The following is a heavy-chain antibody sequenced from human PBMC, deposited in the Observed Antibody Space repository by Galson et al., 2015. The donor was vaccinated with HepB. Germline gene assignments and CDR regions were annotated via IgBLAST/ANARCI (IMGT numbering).Heavy chain of an antibody. Sequence: SVKVSCKASGYTFTGYYMHWVRQAPGQGLEWMGRINPNSGGTNYAQRFQGRVTMTRDTSISTAYMELNSLRSDDTAVYYCARPRRYCSGGCCRKYYFDYWGQGTLVTVSS. D-gene: IGHD2-15*01. CDR2: INPNSGGT. J-gene: IGHJ4*02. CDR1: GYTFTGYY. V-gene: IGHV1-2*06. CDR3: ARPRRYCSGGCCRKYYFDY.